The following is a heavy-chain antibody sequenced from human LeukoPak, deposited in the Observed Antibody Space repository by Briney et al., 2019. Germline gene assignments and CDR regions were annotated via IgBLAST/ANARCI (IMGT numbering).Heavy chain of an antibody. CDR3: ARSRPMARGYSYGNDY. CDR1: GLTFSTNP. Sequence: GRSLRLSCAASGLTFSTNPMHWVRQAPGKGLEWVAVISYDGNAKYYADSVKGRFTISRDNPKNTLYLQMNSLRPEDTAVYYCARSRPMARGYSYGNDYWGQGTLVTVSS. D-gene: IGHD5-18*01. J-gene: IGHJ4*02. V-gene: IGHV3-30*04. CDR2: ISYDGNAK.